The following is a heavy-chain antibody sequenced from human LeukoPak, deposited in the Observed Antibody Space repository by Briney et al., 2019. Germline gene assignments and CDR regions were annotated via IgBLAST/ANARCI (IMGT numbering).Heavy chain of an antibody. D-gene: IGHD4-17*01. Sequence: PGGSLRLSCAASGFTFSNHGMHWVRQAPGKGLEWVAFISYDGSNKYYADSVKGRFTISRDNSKNTLYLQMNSLRAEDTAVYYCARGPAYGDYVYYDYGMDVWGQGTTVTVSS. J-gene: IGHJ6*02. CDR1: GFTFSNHG. CDR3: ARGPAYGDYVYYDYGMDV. V-gene: IGHV3-30*03. CDR2: ISYDGSNK.